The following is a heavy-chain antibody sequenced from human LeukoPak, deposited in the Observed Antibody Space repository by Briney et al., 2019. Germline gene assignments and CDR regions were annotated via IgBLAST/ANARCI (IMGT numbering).Heavy chain of an antibody. D-gene: IGHD3-3*01. CDR1: GGTFSSYA. CDR3: ARDDFWSGTSPFDY. V-gene: IGHV1-69*05. CDR2: IIPIFGTA. J-gene: IGHJ4*02. Sequence: ASVKVSCKASGGTFSSYAISWVRQAPGQGLEWMGGIIPIFGTANYAQKFQGRVTMTTDTSTSTAYMELRSLRSDDTAVYYCARDDFWSGTSPFDYWGQGTLVTVSS.